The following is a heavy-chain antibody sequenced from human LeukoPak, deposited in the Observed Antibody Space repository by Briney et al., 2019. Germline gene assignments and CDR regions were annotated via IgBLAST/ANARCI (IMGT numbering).Heavy chain of an antibody. CDR3: ARRSDILSYVFDF. CDR2: IDYRGNT. Sequence: PSETLSLTCRVSGGSISSSTTYYWGWIRQPPGKGLEWIGNIDYRGNTYYNPSLKSRVTISVDMSKNQFSLELKSMTAADTAVYYCARRSDILSYVFDFWGQGTLVTVSS. CDR1: GGSISSSTTYY. V-gene: IGHV4-39*01. D-gene: IGHD3-9*01. J-gene: IGHJ3*01.